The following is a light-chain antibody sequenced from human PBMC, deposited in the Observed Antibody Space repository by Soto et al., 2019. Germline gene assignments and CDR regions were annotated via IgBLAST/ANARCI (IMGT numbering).Light chain of an antibody. CDR1: QSVRSNF. J-gene: IGKJ1*01. CDR2: GAS. CDR3: QRYDSLRT. Sequence: EIVLTQAPGTLSLSPGERATVSCRASQSVRSNFLAWYQQKPGQAPRLLIYGASNRATGIPDRFSGSGSGTDFTLTITRLEPEDFAMYYCQRYDSLRTFGQGTKVDIK. V-gene: IGKV3-20*01.